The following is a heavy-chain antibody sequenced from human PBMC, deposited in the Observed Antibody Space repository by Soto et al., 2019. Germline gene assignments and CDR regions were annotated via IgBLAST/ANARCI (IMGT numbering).Heavy chain of an antibody. CDR2: IKQDGSEK. J-gene: IGHJ6*02. CDR3: ARDNQELLFHYYYYYGMDV. D-gene: IGHD1-7*01. V-gene: IGHV3-7*03. Sequence: PVGSLRLSCAASGFTFSSYWMSWIRQAPGKGLEWVANIKQDGSEKYYVDSVKGRFTISRDNAKNSLYLQMNSLRAEDTAVYYCARDNQELLFHYYYYYGMDVWGQGTTVTVSS. CDR1: GFTFSSYW.